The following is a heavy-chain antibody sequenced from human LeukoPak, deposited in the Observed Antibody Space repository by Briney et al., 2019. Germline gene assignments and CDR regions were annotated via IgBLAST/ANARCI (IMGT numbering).Heavy chain of an antibody. CDR3: VKISENCGGDCYFDC. J-gene: IGHJ4*01. Sequence: TGGSLRLSCTTSGFTVNNNYMSWARQAPGKGLEWVSLINWDGDSTYYADSVRGRFTISRDNSKNSLYLQMNGLRAEDTAFYYCVKISENCGGDCYFDCWGQGTLVAVSS. D-gene: IGHD2-21*02. V-gene: IGHV3-43D*03. CDR2: INWDGDST. CDR1: GFTVNNNY.